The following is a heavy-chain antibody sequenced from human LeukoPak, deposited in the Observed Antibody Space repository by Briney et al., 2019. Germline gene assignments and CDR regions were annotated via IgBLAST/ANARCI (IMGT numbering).Heavy chain of an antibody. V-gene: IGHV3-30-3*01. Sequence: PGGSLRLSCAASGFTFSSYAMSWVRQAPGKGLEWVTVISYDGSNKYYADSVKGRFTISRDNSKNTLYLQMNSLRAEDTAVYYCARVDSSGWYFMGHWGQGTLVTVSS. CDR2: ISYDGSNK. D-gene: IGHD6-19*01. CDR1: GFTFSSYA. J-gene: IGHJ4*02. CDR3: ARVDSSGWYFMGH.